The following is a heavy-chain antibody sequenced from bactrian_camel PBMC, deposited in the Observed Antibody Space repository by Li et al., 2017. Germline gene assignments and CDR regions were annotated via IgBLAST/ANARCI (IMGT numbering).Heavy chain of an antibody. Sequence: HVQLVESGGGSVQAGGSLRLSCAASGPTHRGDYLGWFRQAPGKEREGVAAIDSDGSASYADSVKGRFTISQDNAKNTLYLQMDSLKPEDTAMYYCAADDGLVRKAPLQYKSYNYWGQGTQVTVS. CDR3: AADDGLVRKAPLQYKSYNY. CDR1: GPTHRGDY. CDR2: IDSDGSA. V-gene: IGHV3S55*01. J-gene: IGHJ4*01. D-gene: IGHD5*01.